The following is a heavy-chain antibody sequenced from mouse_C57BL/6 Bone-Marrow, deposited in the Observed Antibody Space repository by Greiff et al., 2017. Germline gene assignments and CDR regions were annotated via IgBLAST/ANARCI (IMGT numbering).Heavy chain of an antibody. CDR2: INPSSGYT. J-gene: IGHJ2*01. CDR3: AREGDGYLFDY. Sequence: VQLQQSGAELARPGASVTMSCKASGYTFTSYTMNWVNQRPGQGLEWIGYINPSSGYTKYNPKIKDKATLTADKSSSTAYIQQSSLTSENSAVYYCAREGDGYLFDYWGQGPTLTVSS. D-gene: IGHD2-3*01. V-gene: IGHV1-4*01. CDR1: GYTFTSYT.